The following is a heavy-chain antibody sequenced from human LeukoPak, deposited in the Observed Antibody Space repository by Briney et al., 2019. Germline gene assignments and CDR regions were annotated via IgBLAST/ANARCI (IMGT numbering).Heavy chain of an antibody. V-gene: IGHV4-4*07. CDR1: GGSISGYY. Sequence: SETLSLTCSVSGGSISGYYWSWVRQPAGKGLEWIGRIYSSGSTNYNPSLKSRVTMSVDTSKKQFSLKLSSVTAADTALYYCARDYDYWGQGTLVTVSS. J-gene: IGHJ4*02. CDR2: IYSSGST. CDR3: ARDYDY.